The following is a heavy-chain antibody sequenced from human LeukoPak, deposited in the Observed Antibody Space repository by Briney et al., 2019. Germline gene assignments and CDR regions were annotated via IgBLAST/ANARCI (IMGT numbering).Heavy chain of an antibody. CDR2: IYYSGST. D-gene: IGHD1-26*01. CDR3: AREYHMVGERSAFDI. Sequence: SETLSLTCAVSGGSISSYYWSWIRQPPGKGLEWIGYIYYSGSTNYNPSLKSRVTISVDTSKNQFSLKLSSVTAADTPVYYCAREYHMVGERSAFDIWGQGTMVTVSS. V-gene: IGHV4-59*01. J-gene: IGHJ3*02. CDR1: GGSISSYY.